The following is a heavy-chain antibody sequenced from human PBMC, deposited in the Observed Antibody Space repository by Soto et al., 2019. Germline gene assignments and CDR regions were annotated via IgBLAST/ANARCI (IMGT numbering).Heavy chain of an antibody. CDR3: ARDTVGAMGYYYGMDV. D-gene: IGHD1-26*01. Sequence: QVQLVQSGAEVKKPGSSVKVSCKASGGTFSSYAISWVRQAPGQGLEWMGGIIPIFGTANYAQKFQGRVTITADESTRPAYTELSSLRSEDTAVYYCARDTVGAMGYYYGMDVWGQGTTVTASS. J-gene: IGHJ6*02. CDR1: GGTFSSYA. CDR2: IIPIFGTA. V-gene: IGHV1-69*01.